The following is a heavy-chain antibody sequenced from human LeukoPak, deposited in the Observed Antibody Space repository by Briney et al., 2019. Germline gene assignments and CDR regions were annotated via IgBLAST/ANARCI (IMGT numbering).Heavy chain of an antibody. CDR1: GVSISSTSYY. V-gene: IGHV3-53*01. CDR3: ARVPNRGGYHFDY. D-gene: IGHD1-26*01. J-gene: IGHJ4*02. CDR2: IYSGGST. Sequence: ETLSLTCTVSGVSISSTSYYWGWIRQPPGKGLEWVSVIYSGGSTYYADSVKGRFSISRDISKNMVYLQMNSLRAEDTAVYYCARVPNRGGYHFDYWGQGILVTVSS.